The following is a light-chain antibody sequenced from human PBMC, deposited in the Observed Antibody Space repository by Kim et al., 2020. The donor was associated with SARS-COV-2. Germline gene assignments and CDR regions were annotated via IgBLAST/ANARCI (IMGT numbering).Light chain of an antibody. V-gene: IGKV3-20*01. Sequence: SPGKRATPSCRTSQTLSANHLAWYQQKPGQAPRLVIHGAFNRATAIPDRFTGTGSGTDFTLTISGLEPEDFAVYYCQQYFTSPTTFGQGTKVEIK. J-gene: IGKJ1*01. CDR2: GAF. CDR3: QQYFTSPTT. CDR1: QTLSANH.